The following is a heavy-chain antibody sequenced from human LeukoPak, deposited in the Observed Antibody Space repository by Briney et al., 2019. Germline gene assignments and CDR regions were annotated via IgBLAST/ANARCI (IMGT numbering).Heavy chain of an antibody. J-gene: IGHJ4*02. CDR2: IRYDGSNK. Sequence: GGSLRLSCAASGFTLSSYSMHWVRQASGKGLEWVAFIRYDGSNKKYADSVKGRLTISRDNSKNTLSLQMNSLRSEDTAVYYCAADSSRDFFDYWGQGTLVTVSS. CDR1: GFTLSSYS. CDR3: AADSSRDFFDY. V-gene: IGHV3-30*02. D-gene: IGHD3-22*01.